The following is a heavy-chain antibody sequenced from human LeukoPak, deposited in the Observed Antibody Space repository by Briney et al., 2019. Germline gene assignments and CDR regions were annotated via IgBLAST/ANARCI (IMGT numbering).Heavy chain of an antibody. V-gene: IGHV3-30*04. CDR3: ARDRSPIVVVPAAIWIGWFDP. D-gene: IGHD2-2*01. CDR2: ISYDGSNK. J-gene: IGHJ5*02. Sequence: GGSLRLSCAASGFTFSSYAMHWVRQAPGKGLEGVAVISYDGSNKYYADSVKGRFTISRDNSKNTLYLQMNSLRAEDTAVYYCARDRSPIVVVPAAIWIGWFDPWGQGTLVTVSS. CDR1: GFTFSSYA.